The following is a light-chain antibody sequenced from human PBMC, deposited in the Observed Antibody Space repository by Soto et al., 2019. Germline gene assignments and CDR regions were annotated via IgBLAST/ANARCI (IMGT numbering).Light chain of an antibody. CDR1: QSIDSY. J-gene: IGKJ2*01. CDR2: AAS. CDR3: QQSYSSPPT. V-gene: IGKV1-39*01. Sequence: DIHMTQSPSSLSASVGDRVTITCRASQSIDSYVNWYQQKSGQAPKPLIYAASSLRSGVPSRFSGTGSGTDFTLTITSLQPEDFASYHCQQSYSSPPTFGQGTKLEIK.